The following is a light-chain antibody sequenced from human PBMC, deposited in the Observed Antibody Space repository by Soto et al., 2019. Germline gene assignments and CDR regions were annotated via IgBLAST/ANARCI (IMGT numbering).Light chain of an antibody. J-gene: IGKJ4*01. V-gene: IGKV3-15*01. Sequence: ETVMTQSPATLSVSPGERATLSCRASQSVGTSLAWYQQKPGQAPRVLMDGASSRATGVPGRFSGSGSATEFPLTISSLRSEDFVVYYFQQYYSWPLTFGGGTKVEI. CDR3: QQYYSWPLT. CDR2: GAS. CDR1: QSVGTS.